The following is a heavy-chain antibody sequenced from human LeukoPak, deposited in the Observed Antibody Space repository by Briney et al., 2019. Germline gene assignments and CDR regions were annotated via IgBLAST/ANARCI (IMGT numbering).Heavy chain of an antibody. CDR1: GGTFSSYA. V-gene: IGHV1-69*05. Sequence: SVKVSCKASGGTFSSYAISWVRQAPGQGPEWMGRIIPIFGTANYAQKFQGRVTITTDESTSTAYMELSSLRSEDTAVYYCARDFSAYCGGDCYLDWGQGTLVTVSS. D-gene: IGHD2-21*02. CDR3: ARDFSAYCGGDCYLD. CDR2: IIPIFGTA. J-gene: IGHJ4*02.